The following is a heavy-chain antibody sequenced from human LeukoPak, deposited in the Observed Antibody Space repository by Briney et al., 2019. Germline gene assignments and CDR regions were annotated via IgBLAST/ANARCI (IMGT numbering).Heavy chain of an antibody. Sequence: ASVKVSCKASGYTFTGYYIHWVRQAPGQGLEWMGLINPNSGATNYAQKFRGRITMTRDTSISTAYMELSSLTSDDTAVYYCARDLEGYHYGSGNYPQWGQGTLVTVSS. CDR1: GYTFTGYY. J-gene: IGHJ4*02. V-gene: IGHV1-2*02. CDR2: INPNSGAT. D-gene: IGHD3-10*01. CDR3: ARDLEGYHYGSGNYPQ.